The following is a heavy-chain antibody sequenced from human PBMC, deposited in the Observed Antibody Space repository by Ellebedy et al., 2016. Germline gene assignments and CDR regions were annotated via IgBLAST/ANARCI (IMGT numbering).Heavy chain of an antibody. J-gene: IGHJ5*02. CDR2: MTSNSGNT. D-gene: IGHD2-2*01. CDR3: AGRYCSTTTCFP. V-gene: IGHV1-8*01. Sequence: ASVKVSCXASGYTFTSYDVHWVRQASGQGLEWMGWMTSNSGNTAYAEKFQGRVTMTMNTSMSTAYMELSSLRSEDTAVYYCAGRYCSTTTCFPWGQGTRVTVSS. CDR1: GYTFTSYD.